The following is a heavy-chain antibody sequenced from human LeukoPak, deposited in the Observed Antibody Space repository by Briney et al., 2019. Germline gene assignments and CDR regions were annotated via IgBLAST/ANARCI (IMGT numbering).Heavy chain of an antibody. CDR3: ARGETSSSWSTFDY. D-gene: IGHD6-13*01. CDR1: GGSFDSYY. J-gene: IGHJ4*02. CDR2: INHIGSN. Sequence: SETLSLTCAVYGGSFDSYYWTWIRQPPGKGLEWIGEINHIGSNNYNPSLKSRVTISVDTSKNQFSLKLSSVTAADTAVYYCARGETSSSWSTFDYXGXGTXATVSS. V-gene: IGHV4-34*01.